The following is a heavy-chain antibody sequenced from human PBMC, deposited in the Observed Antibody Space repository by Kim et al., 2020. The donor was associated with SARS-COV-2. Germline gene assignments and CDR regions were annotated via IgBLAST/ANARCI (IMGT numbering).Heavy chain of an antibody. V-gene: IGHV3-11*05. Sequence: GGSLRLSCAASGFTFSDYYMTWIRQAPGKGLEWVSYISSSGSYTNYADSVKGRFTISRDNAKNSLYLQMSSLRAEDTALYYCARVPFGDLSAYYFDLWGRGTLVTVSS. CDR2: ISSSGSYT. CDR3: ARVPFGDLSAYYFDL. J-gene: IGHJ4*02. CDR1: GFTFSDYY. D-gene: IGHD3-10*01.